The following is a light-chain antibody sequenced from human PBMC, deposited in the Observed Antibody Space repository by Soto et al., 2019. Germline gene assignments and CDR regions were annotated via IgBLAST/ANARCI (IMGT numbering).Light chain of an antibody. CDR2: AVS. V-gene: IGLV2-14*03. CDR1: ISDIGSYDH. J-gene: IGLJ1*01. Sequence: SVRSQPASVSGSPGQSIPISCSGTISDIGSYDHVAWYQQFPGKSPKLIIYAVSDRPSGVSDRFSGSKSGISASLTISGLQTEDEADYYCISYTDRQSYLFGTGTKV. CDR3: ISYTDRQSYL.